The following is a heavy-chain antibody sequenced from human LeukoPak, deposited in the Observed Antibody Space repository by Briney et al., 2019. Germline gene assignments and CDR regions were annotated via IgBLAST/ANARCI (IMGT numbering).Heavy chain of an antibody. CDR1: GFTFEDHF. Sequence: GGSLTLSCAASGFTFEDHFMHWVRQAPGKGLEWVSRISWSGDRMGYADAVKGRFIICRNTAKHSLFLQMNGMRVDGTALYYCAKDLGGSDITVWGKGTLVTVSS. J-gene: IGHJ4*02. V-gene: IGHV3-9*01. D-gene: IGHD2-15*01. CDR2: ISWSGDRM. CDR3: AKDLGGSDITV.